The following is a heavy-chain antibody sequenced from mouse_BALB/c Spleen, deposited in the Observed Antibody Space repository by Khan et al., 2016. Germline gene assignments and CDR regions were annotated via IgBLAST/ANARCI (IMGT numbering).Heavy chain of an antibody. CDR3: ASAWYIDY. CDR1: GYSITSGYY. J-gene: IGHJ2*01. Sequence: EVQLQESGPGLVKPSQSLSLTCSVTGYSITSGYYWNWIRQFPGNKLEWMGYISYDGSNNYNPSLKNRISITRDTSKNQFFLKLNSVTTEDTATYYCASAWYIDYWGQGTTLTVSS. CDR2: ISYDGSN. V-gene: IGHV3-6*02.